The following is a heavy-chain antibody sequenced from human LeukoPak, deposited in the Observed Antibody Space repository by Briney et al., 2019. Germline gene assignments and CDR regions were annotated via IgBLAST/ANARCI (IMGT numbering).Heavy chain of an antibody. Sequence: PGGSLRLSCVASGFTFSIYAMSWVRQAPGKGLEWVSAMSAGGTSTYYADSVKGRFTISRDNAKNTVYLQMNSLRTEDTAVYFCGRINYNGDYWGRGTLVTVSS. CDR1: GFTFSIYA. V-gene: IGHV3-23*01. CDR3: GRINYNGDY. CDR2: MSAGGTST. D-gene: IGHD3-10*01. J-gene: IGHJ4*02.